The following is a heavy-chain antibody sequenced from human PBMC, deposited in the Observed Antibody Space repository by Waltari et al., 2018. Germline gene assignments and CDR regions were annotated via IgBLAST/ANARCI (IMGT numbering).Heavy chain of an antibody. Sequence: EEQLVESGGGSVQPGGSLRLACAASGLTISRNYMNWVRQGPGKGLEWVAVMYVGGATQYADSVKDRFIISRDNSNNTLYLQMHSLRVDDTAVYYCVRDIPRDDSSCDVWGQGTTVIVSS. J-gene: IGHJ6*02. CDR3: VRDIPRDDSSCDV. V-gene: IGHV3-66*01. D-gene: IGHD6-13*01. CDR2: MYVGGAT. CDR1: GLTISRNY.